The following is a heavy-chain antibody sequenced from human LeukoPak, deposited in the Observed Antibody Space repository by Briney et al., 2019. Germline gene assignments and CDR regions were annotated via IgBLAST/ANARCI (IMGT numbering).Heavy chain of an antibody. D-gene: IGHD3-10*01. CDR1: GVSFSGYY. V-gene: IGHV4-34*01. CDR2: GSS. J-gene: IGHJ5*02. CDR3: ARIGGYMVWGVQNWFDP. Sequence: SETLSLTCAVYGVSFSGYYWGWIRQPPGKGLEWIGSGSSHYNPSLKSRVTISVDTSRNHFSLKLGSVTAADTAVYYCARIGGYMVWGVQNWFDPWGQGTLVTVSS.